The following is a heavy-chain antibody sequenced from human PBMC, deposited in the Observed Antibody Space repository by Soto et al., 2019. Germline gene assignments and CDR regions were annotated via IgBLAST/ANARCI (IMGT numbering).Heavy chain of an antibody. CDR2: ISAYNGNT. CDR3: ARGKAYSGSRHEIDAFDI. CDR1: GRTFSNYV. J-gene: IGHJ3*02. V-gene: IGHV1-18*01. Sequence: ASVKCSCKASGRTFSNYVINWVRQAPGQGLEWMGWISAYNGNTNYAQKLQGRVTMTTDTSTSTAYMELRSLRSDDTAVYYCARGKAYSGSRHEIDAFDIWGQGTMVTVSS. D-gene: IGHD1-26*01.